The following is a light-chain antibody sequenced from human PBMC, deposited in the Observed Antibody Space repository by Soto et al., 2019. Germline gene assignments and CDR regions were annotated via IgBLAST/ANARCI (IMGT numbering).Light chain of an antibody. CDR2: AAS. CDR1: QGIRND. V-gene: IGKV1-17*01. CDR3: LQHNSYPIT. Sequence: DIQMTQSPSFLSASVGDRVTITCRASQGIRNDVGWYQQKPGKAPKRLIHAASSLQSGVPSRFSGSGSGTEFTLTISSLQPEDFAAYYCLQHNSYPITFGQGTRLEIK. J-gene: IGKJ5*01.